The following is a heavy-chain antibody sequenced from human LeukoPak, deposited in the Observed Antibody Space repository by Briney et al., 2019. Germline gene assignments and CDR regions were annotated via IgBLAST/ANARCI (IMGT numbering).Heavy chain of an antibody. J-gene: IGHJ6*04. CDR3: AGVLHGSMDV. V-gene: IGHV4-34*01. D-gene: IGHD5-24*01. Sequence: SETLSLTCAVYGGSFSDYYWSWIRQPPGKGLEWIGEINHSGSTNYNPSLKSRVTISVDTSKNQFSLKLSSVTAADTAVYYCAGVLHGSMDVWGKGTTVTVSS. CDR2: INHSGST. CDR1: GGSFSDYY.